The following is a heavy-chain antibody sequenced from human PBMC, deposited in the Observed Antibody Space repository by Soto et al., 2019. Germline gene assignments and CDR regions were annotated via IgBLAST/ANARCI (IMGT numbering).Heavy chain of an antibody. CDR1: GASIRSSY. J-gene: IGHJ3*02. CDR2: VYYTGST. D-gene: IGHD3-22*01. Sequence: SETLSLTCTVSGASIRSSYWSWIRQSPGKGLEWIGYVYYTGSTKYNPSLKSRVTISVDTPKNQFSLKLNSVTAADTAVYYCARGYYDSNGQSNTFDIWGQATMVTVSS. CDR3: ARGYYDSNGQSNTFDI. V-gene: IGHV4-59*01.